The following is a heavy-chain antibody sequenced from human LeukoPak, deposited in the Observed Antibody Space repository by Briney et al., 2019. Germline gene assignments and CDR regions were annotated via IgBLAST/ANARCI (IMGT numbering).Heavy chain of an antibody. Sequence: ASVKVSCKASGYTFANYGINWVRQAPGQGLEWMGWISVYNGNTNYAQNLQGRVTMTTDTSTSTAYMELKSLRSDDTAVYYCARGGYYDSSGSFDPWGQGTLVTVSS. V-gene: IGHV1-18*01. CDR3: ARGGYYDSSGSFDP. CDR2: ISVYNGNT. J-gene: IGHJ5*02. D-gene: IGHD3-22*01. CDR1: GYTFANYG.